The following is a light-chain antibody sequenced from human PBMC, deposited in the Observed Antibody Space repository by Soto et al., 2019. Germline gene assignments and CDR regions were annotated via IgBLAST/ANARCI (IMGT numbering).Light chain of an antibody. CDR3: QQRSDWPPLT. J-gene: IGKJ4*01. Sequence: TVMTQSPATLSVSPGERATPSCRASQSVNSNLAWYQQKLGQAPRVLIYGASTRATGIPARFSGTGSGTDFTLTISSLEPEDFAVYYCQQRSDWPPLTFGGGTKVDIK. CDR2: GAS. V-gene: IGKV3-11*01. CDR1: QSVNSN.